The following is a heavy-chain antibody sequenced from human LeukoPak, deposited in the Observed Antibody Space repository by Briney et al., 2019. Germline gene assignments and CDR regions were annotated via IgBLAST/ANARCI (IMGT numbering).Heavy chain of an antibody. D-gene: IGHD3-10*01. V-gene: IGHV3-48*04. J-gene: IGHJ4*02. CDR2: ISSSGSTI. CDR1: GFTFTSYS. CDR3: ARELWFGGLGVFDY. Sequence: GGSLRLSCAASGFTFTSYSMNWVSQAPGKGLEWVSYISSSGSTIYYADSVKGRFTISRDNANNSLYLQMNSLRAEDTAVYYCARELWFGGLGVFDYWGQGTLVTVSS.